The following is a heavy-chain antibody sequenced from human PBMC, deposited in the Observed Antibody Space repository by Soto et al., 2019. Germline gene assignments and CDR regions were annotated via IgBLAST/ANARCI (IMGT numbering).Heavy chain of an antibody. V-gene: IGHV5-51*01. CDR3: ARHRYCSSTSCYDWDYYYYYMDV. J-gene: IGHJ6*03. Sequence: RGESLKISGKGSGYSFTSYWTGWVRQMPGKGLEWMGIIYPGDSDTRYSPSFQGQVTISADKSISTAYLQWSSLKASDTAMYYCARHRYCSSTSCYDWDYYYYYMDVWGKGTTVTVSS. CDR1: GYSFTSYW. D-gene: IGHD2-2*01. CDR2: IYPGDSDT.